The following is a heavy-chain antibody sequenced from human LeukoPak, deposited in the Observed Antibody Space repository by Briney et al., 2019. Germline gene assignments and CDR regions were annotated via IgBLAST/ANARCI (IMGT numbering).Heavy chain of an antibody. CDR2: IYPGDSDT. CDR3: ARPVDYDSSGYYPGYFDY. D-gene: IGHD3-22*01. J-gene: IGHJ4*02. CDR1: GYSFTGYW. Sequence: GESLKISCKGSGYSFTGYWIGWVRQMPGKGLEWMGIIYPGDSDTRYSPSFQGQVTISADKSISTAYLQWSSLKASDTAMYYCARPVDYDSSGYYPGYFDYWGQGTLVTVSS. V-gene: IGHV5-51*01.